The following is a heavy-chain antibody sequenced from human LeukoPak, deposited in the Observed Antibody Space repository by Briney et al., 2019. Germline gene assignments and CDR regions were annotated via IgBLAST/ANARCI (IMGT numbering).Heavy chain of an antibody. V-gene: IGHV3-23*01. CDR2: ISVSGDST. Sequence: GGSLRLSCAASGFAFGSYGMSWVRQAPGRGLEWVSGISVSGDSTYYADSVKGRFTISRDNSKNTLYLQMNGLRAKDTAVYYCAKGRMVRGLIISHDYWGQGTLVTVSS. J-gene: IGHJ4*02. CDR1: GFAFGSYG. CDR3: AKGRMVRGLIISHDY. D-gene: IGHD3-10*01.